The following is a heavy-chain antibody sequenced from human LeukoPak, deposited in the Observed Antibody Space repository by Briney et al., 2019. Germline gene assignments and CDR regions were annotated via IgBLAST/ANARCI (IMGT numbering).Heavy chain of an antibody. V-gene: IGHV4-59*08. CDR2: IYYRGIT. CDR3: ARHRTGDTKVFDY. D-gene: IGHD1-26*01. CDR1: GGSINNYY. Sequence: SATLSLTCTVSGGSINNYYWSWIRRPPGEGLGWMGQIYYRGITSYNPSLKSRVTVSVDTSKNQFSLRLSSVTAADPAVYCCARHRTGDTKVFDYWGQGTLVTVSS. J-gene: IGHJ4*02.